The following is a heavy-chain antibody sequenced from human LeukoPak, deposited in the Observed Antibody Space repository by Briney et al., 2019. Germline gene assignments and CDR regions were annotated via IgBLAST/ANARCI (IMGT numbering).Heavy chain of an antibody. J-gene: IGHJ4*02. V-gene: IGHV1-8*01. CDR2: MNPNSGNT. Sequence: GLEWMGWMNPNSGNTGYAQKFQGRVTMTRNTSISTAYMELSSLRSEDTAVYYCARGTGSRWGQGTLVTVSS. CDR3: ARGTGSR. D-gene: IGHD3-10*01.